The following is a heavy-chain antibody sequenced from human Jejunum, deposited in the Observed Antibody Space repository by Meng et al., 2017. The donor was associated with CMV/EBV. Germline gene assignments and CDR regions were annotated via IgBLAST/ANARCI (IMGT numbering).Heavy chain of an antibody. CDR2: ISGSSGYI. CDR3: ARAIDYGDPNWFDP. CDR1: GFNFSNYN. J-gene: IGHJ5*02. Sequence: GFNFSNYNMNWVRQVPGKGLEWVSTISGSSGYIYYIDSVKGRFTISRDNAKNSVYLQMNSLRAEDTAVYYCARAIDYGDPNWFDPWGQGTLVTVSS. V-gene: IGHV3-21*01. D-gene: IGHD4-17*01.